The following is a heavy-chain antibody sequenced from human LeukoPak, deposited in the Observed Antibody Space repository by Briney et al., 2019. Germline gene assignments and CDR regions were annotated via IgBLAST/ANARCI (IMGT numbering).Heavy chain of an antibody. CDR1: GFTFSSYG. J-gene: IGHJ4*02. CDR3: AKIQGYFDY. V-gene: IGHV3-30*18. Sequence: RGSLRLSCAASGFTFSSYGMHWVRQAPGKGLEWVAVISYDGSKEYYADSVKGRFTISRDNSKNTLYLQMNSLRAEDTAVYYCAKIQGYFDYWGQGNLVTVSS. CDR2: ISYDGSKE.